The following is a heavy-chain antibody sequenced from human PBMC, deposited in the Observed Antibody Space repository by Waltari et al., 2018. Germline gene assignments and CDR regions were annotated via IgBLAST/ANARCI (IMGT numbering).Heavy chain of an antibody. V-gene: IGHV4-34*01. Sequence: QVQLQQWGAGLLKPSETLSLTCAVYGGSFSGYYWSWIRQPPGKGLEWIGEINHSGSTNYNPSLKSRVTISVDTSKNQFSLKLSSVTAADTAVYYCARAGSRFVVVPAAYSDWGQGTLVTVSS. J-gene: IGHJ4*02. D-gene: IGHD2-2*01. CDR1: GGSFSGYY. CDR2: INHSGST. CDR3: ARAGSRFVVVPAAYSD.